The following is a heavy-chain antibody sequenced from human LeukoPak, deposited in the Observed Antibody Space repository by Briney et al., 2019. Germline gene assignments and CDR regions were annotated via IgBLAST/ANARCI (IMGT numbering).Heavy chain of an antibody. Sequence: GGSLRLSCAASGFTFSSYSMNWVRQAPGKGLEWVSSISSSSSYIYYADSVKGRFTISRDNAKNSLYLQMNSLRAEDTAVYYCARDPAYYYDSSGYYSLFDYWGQGTLVTVSS. D-gene: IGHD3-22*01. V-gene: IGHV3-21*01. J-gene: IGHJ4*02. CDR3: ARDPAYYYDSSGYYSLFDY. CDR1: GFTFSSYS. CDR2: ISSSSSYI.